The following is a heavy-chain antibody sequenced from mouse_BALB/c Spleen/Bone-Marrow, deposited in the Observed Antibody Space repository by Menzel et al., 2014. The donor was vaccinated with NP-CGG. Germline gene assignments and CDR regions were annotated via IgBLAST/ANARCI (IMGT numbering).Heavy chain of an antibody. CDR2: INSDGGST. CDR1: EYEFPSHD. D-gene: IGHD1-1*01. CDR3: ARHGDYYGSSLFAY. Sequence: DVHLVESGGGLVQPGESLKLSCESNEYEFPSHDMPWVRKTPEKRLELVAAINSDGGSTYYPDTMERRFIISRDNSKKTLYLQMSSLRSEDTAFYYCARHGDYYGSSLFAYWGQGTLVTVSA. V-gene: IGHV5-2*01. J-gene: IGHJ3*01.